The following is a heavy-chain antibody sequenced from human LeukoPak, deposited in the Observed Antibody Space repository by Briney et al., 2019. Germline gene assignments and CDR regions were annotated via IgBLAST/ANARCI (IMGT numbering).Heavy chain of an antibody. D-gene: IGHD3-22*01. CDR3: ARELDDSSGYYLDY. CDR2: ISAYNGNT. J-gene: IGHJ4*02. Sequence: ASVKVSCKASGYTFTSYGISWVRQAPGQGLKWMGWISAYNGNTNYAQKLQGRVTMTTDTSTSTAYMELRSLRSDDTAVYYCARELDDSSGYYLDYWGQGTLVTVSS. CDR1: GYTFTSYG. V-gene: IGHV1-18*01.